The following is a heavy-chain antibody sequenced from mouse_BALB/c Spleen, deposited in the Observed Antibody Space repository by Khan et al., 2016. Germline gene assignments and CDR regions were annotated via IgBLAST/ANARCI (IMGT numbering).Heavy chain of an antibody. CDR2: IRSKSNNYAT. D-gene: IGHD1-1*02. V-gene: IGHV10-1*02. CDR1: GFTFKTYA. J-gene: IGHJ4*01. CDR3: VSYGGGAMDY. Sequence: EVQLVESGGGLVQPKGSLKLSCAASGFTFKTYAMNWVRQAPGKGLEWVARIRSKSNNYATYYADSVKDRFTISSDDSQSMLYLQMNNLKTEDTAMYYCVSYGGGAMDYWGQGTSVTVSS.